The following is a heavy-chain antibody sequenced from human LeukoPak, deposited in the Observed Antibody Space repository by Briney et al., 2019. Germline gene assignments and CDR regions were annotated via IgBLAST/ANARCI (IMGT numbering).Heavy chain of an antibody. D-gene: IGHD4-23*01. J-gene: IGHJ4*02. V-gene: IGHV3-30*02. Sequence: GGSLSLSCAASGFTFRTYAMHWVRQAPGKGLEWVAFIRYDGSNKYHADSVKGRFTISRDNSKNTLYLQLSSLRAEDTAVYYCAKGTVAAPDGYFDYWGQGTLVTVSS. CDR2: IRYDGSNK. CDR3: AKGTVAAPDGYFDY. CDR1: GFTFRTYA.